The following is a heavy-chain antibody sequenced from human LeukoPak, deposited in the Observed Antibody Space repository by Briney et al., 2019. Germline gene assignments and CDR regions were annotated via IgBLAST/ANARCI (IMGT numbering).Heavy chain of an antibody. Sequence: GGSLRLSCAASGFTFSTFAMIWVRQPPGKGLEWVSSIFPSGGEIHYADSVRGRFTISRDNSKSTLSLQMNSLRGEDTATYYCVQDLWYGEYEYWGQGTLVTVSS. V-gene: IGHV3-23*01. CDR2: IFPSGGEI. D-gene: IGHD3-10*01. CDR1: GFTFSTFA. J-gene: IGHJ4*02. CDR3: VQDLWYGEYEY.